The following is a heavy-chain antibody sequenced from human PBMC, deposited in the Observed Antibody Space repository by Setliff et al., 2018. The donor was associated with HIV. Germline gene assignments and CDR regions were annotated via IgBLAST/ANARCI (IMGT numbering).Heavy chain of an antibody. D-gene: IGHD5-12*01. CDR3: AKSSPSIGYISDH. CDR1: GGSFSGYY. CDR2: INHSGST. V-gene: IGHV4-34*01. Sequence: SETLSLTCAVYGGSFSGYYWSWIRQPPGKGLEWIGEINHSGSTHYNPSLKRRVTISTDTSKNQFSLNVRSVTAADTAVYFCAKSSPSIGYISDHWGQGTLVTVSS. J-gene: IGHJ4*02.